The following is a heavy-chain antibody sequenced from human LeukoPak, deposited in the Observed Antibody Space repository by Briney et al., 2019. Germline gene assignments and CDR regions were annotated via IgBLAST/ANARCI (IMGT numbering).Heavy chain of an antibody. Sequence: SETLSLTCAVYGGSFSGYYWSWIRQPPGKGLEWIGEINHSGSTNYNPSLKSRVTMSVDTSKNQFSLKLSSVTAADTAVYYCARDKYYYDSSGYYYFDYWGQGTLVTVSS. J-gene: IGHJ4*02. CDR3: ARDKYYYDSSGYYYFDY. V-gene: IGHV4-34*01. CDR2: INHSGST. D-gene: IGHD3-22*01. CDR1: GGSFSGYY.